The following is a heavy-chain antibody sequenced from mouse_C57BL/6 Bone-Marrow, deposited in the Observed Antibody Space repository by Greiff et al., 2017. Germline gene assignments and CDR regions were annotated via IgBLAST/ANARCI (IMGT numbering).Heavy chain of an antibody. Sequence: VHLVESGAELVRPGASVKLSCKASGYTFTDYYINWVKQRPGQGLEWIARIYPGSGNTYYNEKFKGKATLTAEKSSSTAYMQLSSLTSEDSAVYFCAREGGGYYGISFAYWGQGTLVTVSA. D-gene: IGHD2-1*01. CDR2: IYPGSGNT. V-gene: IGHV1-76*01. J-gene: IGHJ3*01. CDR3: AREGGGYYGISFAY. CDR1: GYTFTDYY.